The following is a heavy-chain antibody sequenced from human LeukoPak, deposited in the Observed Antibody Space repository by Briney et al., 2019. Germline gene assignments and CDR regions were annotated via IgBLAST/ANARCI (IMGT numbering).Heavy chain of an antibody. D-gene: IGHD5-18*01. Sequence: SVKVSCKASGGTFSSYAISWVRQAPGQGLEWMGGIIPIFGTANYAQKFQGRVTITTDESTSTAYMELSSLRSEDTAVYYCARARYGYSYKAPLAYWGEGALVTVSS. CDR3: ARARYGYSYKAPLAY. CDR1: GGTFSSYA. J-gene: IGHJ4*02. CDR2: IIPIFGTA. V-gene: IGHV1-69*05.